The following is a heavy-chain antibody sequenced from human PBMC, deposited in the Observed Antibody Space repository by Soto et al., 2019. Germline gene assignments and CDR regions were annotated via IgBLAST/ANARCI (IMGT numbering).Heavy chain of an antibody. V-gene: IGHV3-23*01. CDR1: GFTFSRYA. CDR3: AKDGSTTWNFYFDS. Sequence: GGSLRLSCAASGFTFSRYAMSWVRQAPGKGLEWVSAITGSGHSTYYADSVKGRFTISRDNSKSTLYLQMNSLRADDTALYYCAKDGSTTWNFYFDSWGQGILVTVS. D-gene: IGHD2-2*01. J-gene: IGHJ4*02. CDR2: ITGSGHST.